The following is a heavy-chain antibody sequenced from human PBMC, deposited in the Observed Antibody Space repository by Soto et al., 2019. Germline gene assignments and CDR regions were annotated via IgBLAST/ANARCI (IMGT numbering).Heavy chain of an antibody. CDR3: ARDDPWVVTPPFDY. CDR2: ISYDGSNK. CDR1: GFTFSSYA. D-gene: IGHD2-15*01. J-gene: IGHJ4*02. V-gene: IGHV3-30-3*01. Sequence: LRLSCAASGFTFSSYAMHWVRQAPGKGLEWVAVISYDGSNKYYADSVKGRFTISRDNSKNTLYLQMNSLRAEDTAVYYCARDDPWVVTPPFDYWGQGTLVTVSS.